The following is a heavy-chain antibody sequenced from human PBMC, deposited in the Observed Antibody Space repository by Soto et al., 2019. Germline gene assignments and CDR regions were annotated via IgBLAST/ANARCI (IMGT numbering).Heavy chain of an antibody. CDR1: GYSFTSSW. CDR2: IHPGDSET. V-gene: IGHV5-51*01. Sequence: EVKLVQSGAEVKKQGESLKISCQGSGYSFTSSWIVWVRQMPGKGLQWMGIIHPGDSETRYGPSFQGQVTISADKSISAAYLQWSSLKASDTAIYYCARQAGAMNNYFYGMDVWGQGTTVTVSS. D-gene: IGHD6-19*01. CDR3: ARQAGAMNNYFYGMDV. J-gene: IGHJ6*02.